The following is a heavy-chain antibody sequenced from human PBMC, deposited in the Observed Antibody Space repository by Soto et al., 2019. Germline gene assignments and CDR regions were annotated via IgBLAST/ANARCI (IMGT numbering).Heavy chain of an antibody. CDR2: IYSNGGT. CDR1: GASINSNDFF. J-gene: IGHJ4*02. V-gene: IGHV4-39*01. Sequence: PSETLSLTCSVSGASINSNDFFWGWIRQPPGRGLEWIGSIYSNGGTYYNPSLKSRVFISIDKSKNQFSLNVKSVTAADTDVYYCAKLLVGATPRNDFDSWGQGTQVTVSS. D-gene: IGHD1-26*01. CDR3: AKLLVGATPRNDFDS.